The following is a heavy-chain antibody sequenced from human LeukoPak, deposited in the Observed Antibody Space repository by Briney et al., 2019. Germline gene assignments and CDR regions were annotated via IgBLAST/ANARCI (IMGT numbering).Heavy chain of an antibody. CDR2: IRYDGSNK. J-gene: IGHJ4*02. CDR1: GFTFSSYG. V-gene: IGHV3-30*02. CDR3: ATGRPGRLNFDY. Sequence: PGGSLRLSCAASGFTFSSYGMHWVRQAPGKGLEWVAFIRYDGSNKYYADSVKGRFTISRDNSKNTLYLQMNSLRAEDTAVYYCATGRPGRLNFDYWGQGTLVTVSS.